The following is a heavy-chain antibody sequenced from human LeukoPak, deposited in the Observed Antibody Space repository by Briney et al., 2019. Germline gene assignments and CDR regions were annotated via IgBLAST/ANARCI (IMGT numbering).Heavy chain of an antibody. D-gene: IGHD2-2*01. V-gene: IGHV3-74*01. J-gene: IGHJ3*01. CDR1: GFTFSSYW. CDR2: INSDGSST. Sequence: GGSLRLSCAASGFTFSSYWMHWVRQAPGKGLVWVSRINSDGSSTSYADSVKGRFTISRDNAKNTLYLQMNSLRAEDTAVYYCARVYCRRTKWPLAAFDFLGQGTMVTVSS. CDR3: ARVYCRRTKWPLAAFDF.